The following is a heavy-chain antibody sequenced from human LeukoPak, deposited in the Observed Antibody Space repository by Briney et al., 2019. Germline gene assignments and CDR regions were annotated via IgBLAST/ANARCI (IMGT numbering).Heavy chain of an antibody. J-gene: IGHJ4*02. CDR3: AKGSTMVRGVIID. D-gene: IGHD3-10*01. V-gene: IGHV3-23*01. CDR1: GFTFSSYE. Sequence: PGGSLRLSCAASGFTFSSYEMNWVRQAPGKGLEWVSAISGSGGSTYYADSVKGRFTISRDNSKNTPYLQMNSLRAEDTAVYYCAKGSTMVRGVIIDWGQGTLVTVSS. CDR2: ISGSGGST.